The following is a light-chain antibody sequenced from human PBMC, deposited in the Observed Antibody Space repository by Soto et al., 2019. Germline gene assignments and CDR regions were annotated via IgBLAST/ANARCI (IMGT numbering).Light chain of an antibody. Sequence: EVVRTQSPATLSVSPGQRASLSCRASQSVSTTVAWYHQKPGQAPRVLIYGASIRATGIPDRFSGSGSETDFTLTISRLEPEDFAVYYCQQYGTSPRTFGQGTKVDIK. CDR3: QQYGTSPRT. CDR2: GAS. J-gene: IGKJ1*01. CDR1: QSVSTT. V-gene: IGKV3-20*01.